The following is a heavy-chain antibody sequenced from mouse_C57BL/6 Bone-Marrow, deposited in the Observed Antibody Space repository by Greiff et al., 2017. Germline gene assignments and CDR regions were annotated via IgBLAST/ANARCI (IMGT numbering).Heavy chain of an antibody. CDR3: SLGGSYYGSSYGFDY. J-gene: IGHJ3*01. CDR2: INPYNGGT. CDR1: GYTFTDYY. V-gene: IGHV1-19*01. D-gene: IGHD1-1*01. Sequence: VQLQQSGPVLVKPGASVKMSCKASGYTFTDYYMNWVKQSPGKSLEWIGVINPYNGGTSYNQKFKGKATLTVDKSSSTAYMELNSLTSEDSAVYYCSLGGSYYGSSYGFDYWGQGTLVTVSA.